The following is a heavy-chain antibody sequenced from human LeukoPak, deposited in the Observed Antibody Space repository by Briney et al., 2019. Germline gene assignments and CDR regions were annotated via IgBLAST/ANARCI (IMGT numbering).Heavy chain of an antibody. CDR1: GGSFSSYY. CDR3: ARGWGYCGGDCYPRRFDP. CDR2: INHSGST. V-gene: IGHV4-34*01. J-gene: IGHJ5*02. Sequence: SETLSLTCAVYGGSFSSYYWSWIRQPPGKGLEWIGEINHSGSTNYNPSLKSRVTISVDTSKNQFSLKLSSVTAADTAVYYCARGWGYCGGDCYPRRFDPWGQGTLVTVSS. D-gene: IGHD2-21*02.